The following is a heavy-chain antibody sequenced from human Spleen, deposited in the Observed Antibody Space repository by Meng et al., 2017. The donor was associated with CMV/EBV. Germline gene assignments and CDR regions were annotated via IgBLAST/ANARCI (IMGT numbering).Heavy chain of an antibody. V-gene: IGHV5-51*01. Sequence: SGYVFSNYWVGWVRQMPGRGPEWIGSIFPGDFDTRYRPSFEGQVIISVDRSINTAYLQWSSLKASDTAIYYCARRYTWGNFWSGHDSWGQGTLVTVSS. CDR1: GYVFSNYW. J-gene: IGHJ4*02. D-gene: IGHD3-3*01. CDR3: ARRYTWGNFWSGHDS. CDR2: IFPGDFDT.